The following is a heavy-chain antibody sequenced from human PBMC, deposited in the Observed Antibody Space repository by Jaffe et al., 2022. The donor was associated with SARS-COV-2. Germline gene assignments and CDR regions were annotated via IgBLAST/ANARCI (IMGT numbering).Heavy chain of an antibody. J-gene: IGHJ4*02. CDR3: ARAWGDVAVAGIHDY. CDR2: ISSSSSYT. V-gene: IGHV3-11*06. CDR1: GFTFSDYY. D-gene: IGHD6-19*01. Sequence: QVQLVESGGGLVKPGGSLRLSCAASGFTFSDYYMSWIRQAPGKGLEWVSYISSSSSYTNYADSVKGRFTISRDNAKNSLYLQMNSLRAEDTAVYYCARAWGDVAVAGIHDYWGQGTLVTVSS.